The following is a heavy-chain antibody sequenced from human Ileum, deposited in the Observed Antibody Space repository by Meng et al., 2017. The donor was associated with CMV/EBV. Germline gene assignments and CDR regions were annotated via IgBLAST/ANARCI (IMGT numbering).Heavy chain of an antibody. D-gene: IGHD1-1*01. CDR2: INSDGSST. V-gene: IGHV3-74*01. J-gene: IGHJ6*02. CDR1: GFTFSSYW. Sequence: GESLKISCAASGFTFSSYWMHWVRQAPGKGLVWVSRINSDGSSTSYADSVKGRFTISRDNAKNTLYLQMNSLRAEDTAVYYCARESYKYYGMDVWGQGNTVT. CDR3: ARESYKYYGMDV.